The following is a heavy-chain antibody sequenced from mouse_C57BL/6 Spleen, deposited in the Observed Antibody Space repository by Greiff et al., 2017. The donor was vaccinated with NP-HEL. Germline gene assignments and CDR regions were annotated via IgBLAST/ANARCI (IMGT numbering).Heavy chain of an antibody. D-gene: IGHD2-2*01. CDR3: ARAMVTTGFAY. CDR2: INYDGSST. J-gene: IGHJ3*01. V-gene: IGHV5-16*01. CDR1: GFPFSDYY. Sequence: EVNLVESEGGLVQPGSSMKLSCTASGFPFSDYYMAWVRQVPEKGLEWVANINYDGSSTYYLDSLQSRFIISRDNEKNILYLQMSSLKSEDTATYYCARAMVTTGFAYWGQGTLVTVSA.